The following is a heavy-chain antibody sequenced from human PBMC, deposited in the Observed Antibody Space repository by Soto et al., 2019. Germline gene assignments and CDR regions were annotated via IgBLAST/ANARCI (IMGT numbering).Heavy chain of an antibody. Sequence: ASVKVSCKASGYTFTGYYMHWVRQAPGQGLEWMGWINPNSGGTNYAQKFQGRVTMTRDTSISTACMELSRLRSDDTAVYYCARDQMGYCSGGSCYSSYGMDVWGQGTTVTVSS. D-gene: IGHD2-15*01. CDR3: ARDQMGYCSGGSCYSSYGMDV. CDR1: GYTFTGYY. V-gene: IGHV1-2*02. J-gene: IGHJ6*02. CDR2: INPNSGGT.